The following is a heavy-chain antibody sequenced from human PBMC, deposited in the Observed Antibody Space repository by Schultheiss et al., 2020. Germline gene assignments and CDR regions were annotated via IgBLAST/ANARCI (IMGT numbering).Heavy chain of an antibody. V-gene: IGHV3-30*02. D-gene: IGHD3-22*01. J-gene: IGHJ6*02. CDR1: GFTFSSYG. CDR2: IRYDGSNK. CDR3: ARDLRLYYYDSSGYGMDV. Sequence: GGSLRLSCAASGFTFSSYGMHWVRQAPGKGLEWVAFIRYDGSNKYYADSVKGRFTISRDNSKNTLYLQMNSLRAEDTAVYYCARDLRLYYYDSSGYGMDVWGQGTTVTVSS.